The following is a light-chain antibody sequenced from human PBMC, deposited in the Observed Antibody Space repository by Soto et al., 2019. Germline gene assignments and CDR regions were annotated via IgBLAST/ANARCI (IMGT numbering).Light chain of an antibody. CDR1: QSISSW. Sequence: DIQMTQSPSTLSASVGDRVTITCRASQSISSWLAWYQQKPGKAPKLLIYKASSLESGVPSRFSGSGSGTEFTLTISSLQPDHFATYYCQQYNSYWTFGQGIKVAIK. V-gene: IGKV1-5*03. CDR3: QQYNSYWT. J-gene: IGKJ1*01. CDR2: KAS.